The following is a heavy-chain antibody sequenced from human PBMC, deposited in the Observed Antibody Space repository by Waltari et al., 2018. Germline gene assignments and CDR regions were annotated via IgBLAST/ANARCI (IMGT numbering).Heavy chain of an antibody. D-gene: IGHD3-16*01. Sequence: QVQLVQSGAEVKKPGSSVKVSCKASGGTFGSHGITWVRQAPGEGLEWMGGIIPIFGTAPNYAQKFQGRLTVTADESTATVYMDLSGLRSDDTAVYYCARRQLGGPFDPWGQGTLVSVSS. CDR1: GGTFGSHG. CDR2: IIPIFGTAP. V-gene: IGHV1-69*12. CDR3: ARRQLGGPFDP. J-gene: IGHJ5*02.